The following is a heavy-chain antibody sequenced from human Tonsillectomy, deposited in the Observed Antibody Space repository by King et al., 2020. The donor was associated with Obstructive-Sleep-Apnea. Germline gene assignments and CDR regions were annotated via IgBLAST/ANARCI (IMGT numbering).Heavy chain of an antibody. J-gene: IGHJ4*02. CDR3: ARHFHSSGYVGCFDY. CDR2: ISYSGTS. V-gene: IGHV4-59*08. D-gene: IGHD6-25*01. CDR1: GGSISSYS. Sequence: QLQESGPGLVKPSETLSLTCSVSGGSISSYSWSWIRQPPGEGLEWIGYISYSGTSNYSPSLKSRVTISVDTSKNKFSLKLSSVIAADTAVYYCARHFHSSGYVGCFDYWGQGTLVTVSS.